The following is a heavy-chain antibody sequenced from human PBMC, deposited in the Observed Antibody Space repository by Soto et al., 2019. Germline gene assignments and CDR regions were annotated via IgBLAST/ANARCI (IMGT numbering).Heavy chain of an antibody. D-gene: IGHD2-8*01. J-gene: IGHJ6*03. CDR1: GWSFSGYY. CDR3: ARGGPYCTNGVCYKRYYYYMDV. Sequence: SETLSLTCAVYGWSFSGYYWSWIRQPPGKGLEWIGEINHSGSTNYNPSLKSRVTISVDTSKNQFSLKLSSVTAADTAVYYCARGGPYCTNGVCYKRYYYYMDVWGKGTTVTVSS. CDR2: INHSGST. V-gene: IGHV4-34*01.